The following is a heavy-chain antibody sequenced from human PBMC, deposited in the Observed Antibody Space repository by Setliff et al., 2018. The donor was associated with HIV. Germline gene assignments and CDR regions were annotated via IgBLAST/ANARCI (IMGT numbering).Heavy chain of an antibody. D-gene: IGHD2-15*01. CDR1: GFTFSNYA. V-gene: IGHV3-23*01. CDR2: ISGSGGSI. J-gene: IGHJ4*02. CDR3: AKCNAGVCYSPGDY. Sequence: QPGGSLRLSCVASGFTFSNYAMSWVRQAPGQGLEWVSGISGSGGSIYYTGSVKGRFTISRDNSKNTLYLQMNSLRAEDTAIYYCAKCNAGVCYSPGDYWGQGTLVTVPQ.